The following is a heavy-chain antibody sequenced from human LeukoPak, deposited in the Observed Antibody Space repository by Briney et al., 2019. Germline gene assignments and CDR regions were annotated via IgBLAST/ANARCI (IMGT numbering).Heavy chain of an antibody. Sequence: GGSLRLSCAASGFTFSSYAMHWVRQAPGKGLEYVSAISSNGGSTYYANSEKGRFTISRDNSKNTLYLQMGSLRAEDMAVYYCARDPGLDPYYYYYYMDVWGKGTTVTVSS. D-gene: IGHD6-19*01. V-gene: IGHV3-64*01. J-gene: IGHJ6*03. CDR3: ARDPGLDPYYYYYYMDV. CDR2: ISSNGGST. CDR1: GFTFSSYA.